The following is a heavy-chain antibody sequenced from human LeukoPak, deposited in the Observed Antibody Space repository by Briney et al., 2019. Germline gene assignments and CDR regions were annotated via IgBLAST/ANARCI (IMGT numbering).Heavy chain of an antibody. Sequence: GASVKVSCKVSGYTLTELSMHWVRQAPGKGLEWMGGFDPEDGETIYAQKFQGRVTMTEDTSTDTAYMELSSLRSEDTAVYFCARASRQVKGYDSAGYYYFGYWGQGAVVTVSS. V-gene: IGHV1-24*01. J-gene: IGHJ4*02. D-gene: IGHD3-22*01. CDR2: FDPEDGET. CDR1: GYTLTELS. CDR3: ARASRQVKGYDSAGYYYFGY.